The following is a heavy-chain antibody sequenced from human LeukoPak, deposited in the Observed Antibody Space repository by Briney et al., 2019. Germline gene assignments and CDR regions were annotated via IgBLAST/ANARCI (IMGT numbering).Heavy chain of an antibody. CDR3: ARDKVTY. CDR1: GFTFSNYW. Sequence: PVESLRLSCAASGFTFSNYWMSWVRQVPGKGLEWVAHINKDGSEKYYVDSVKGRFIISRDNAKNSLYLQMNSLKVEDTAVYYCARDKVTYWGPGTLVTVSS. CDR2: INKDGSEK. J-gene: IGHJ4*02. V-gene: IGHV3-7*01.